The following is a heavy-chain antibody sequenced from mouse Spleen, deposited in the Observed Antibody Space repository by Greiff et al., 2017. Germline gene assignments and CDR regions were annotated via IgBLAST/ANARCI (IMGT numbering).Heavy chain of an antibody. CDR3: ARSLTTVVATDY. D-gene: IGHD1-1*01. Sequence: QVQLQQSGPELVKPGASVKISCKASGYAFSSSWMNWVKQRPGKGLEWIGRIYPGDGDTNYNGKFKGKATLTADKSSSTAYMQLSSLTSEDSAVYFCARSLTTVVATDYWDQGTTLTVSS. J-gene: IGHJ2*01. CDR2: IYPGDGDT. CDR1: GYAFSSSW. V-gene: IGHV1-82*01.